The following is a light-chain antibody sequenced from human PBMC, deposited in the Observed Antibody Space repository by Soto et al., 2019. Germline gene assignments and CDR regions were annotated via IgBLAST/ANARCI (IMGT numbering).Light chain of an antibody. Sequence: QSALTQPPSASGSPGQSVTISCTGTSTDVGAYNFVSWYQQHPGKAPKLMIYAVSKRPSGVPDRFSGSKSGNTASLTVSGLQADDEADYDCSSYVGNNNLVFGGGTKVTV. V-gene: IGLV2-8*01. J-gene: IGLJ2*01. CDR3: SSYVGNNNLV. CDR2: AVS. CDR1: STDVGAYNF.